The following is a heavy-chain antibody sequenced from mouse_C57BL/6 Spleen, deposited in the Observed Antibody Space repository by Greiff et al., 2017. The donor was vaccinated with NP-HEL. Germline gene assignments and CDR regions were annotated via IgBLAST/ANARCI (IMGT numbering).Heavy chain of an antibody. Sequence: VKLMESGAELAKPGASVKLSCKASGYTFTSYWMHWVKQRPGQGLEWIGYINPSSGYTKYNQKFKDKATLTADKSSSTAYMQLSSLTYEDSAVYYCARTDSNYDYAMDYWGQGTSVTVSS. V-gene: IGHV1-7*01. CDR2: INPSSGYT. J-gene: IGHJ4*01. CDR3: ARTDSNYDYAMDY. D-gene: IGHD2-5*01. CDR1: GYTFTSYW.